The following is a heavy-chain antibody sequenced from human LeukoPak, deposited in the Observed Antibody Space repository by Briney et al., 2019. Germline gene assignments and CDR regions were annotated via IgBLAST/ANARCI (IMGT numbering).Heavy chain of an antibody. CDR2: INHSGST. CDR3: ARAKLPGSEDY. Sequence: SETLSLNCAVYGGSFSGYYWSWIRQPPGKGLEWIGEINHSGSTNYNPSLKSRVTISVDTSKNQFSLKLSSVTAADTAVYYCARAKLPGSEDYWGQGTLVTVSS. D-gene: IGHD1-26*01. V-gene: IGHV4-34*01. CDR1: GGSFSGYY. J-gene: IGHJ4*02.